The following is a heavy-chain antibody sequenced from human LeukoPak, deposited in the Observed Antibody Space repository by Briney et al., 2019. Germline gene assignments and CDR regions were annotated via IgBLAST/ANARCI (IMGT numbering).Heavy chain of an antibody. V-gene: IGHV4-39*07. CDR1: GGSISSSSYY. Sequence: SETLSLTCTVSGGSISSSSYYWGWIRQPPGKGLEWIGSIYYSGSTYYNPSLKSRVTISVDTSKNQFSLKLSSVTAADTAVYYCARGLLAYCGGDCLLGFDYWGQGTLVTVSS. J-gene: IGHJ4*02. CDR3: ARGLLAYCGGDCLLGFDY. CDR2: IYYSGST. D-gene: IGHD2-21*02.